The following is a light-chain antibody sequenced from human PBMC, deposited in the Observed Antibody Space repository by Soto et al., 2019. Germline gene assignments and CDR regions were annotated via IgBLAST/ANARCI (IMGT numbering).Light chain of an antibody. CDR3: QQLNSYPLT. V-gene: IGKV1-9*01. CDR1: QGINSY. Sequence: DIQLTQSPSFLSASVGDRVTVTCRASQGINSYLAWYQQQPGKAPKLLIYTASTLQSGVPSRFSGSGSGTEFTLTITSLQPEDFAAYYCQQLNSYPLTFGGGTKVDIK. CDR2: TAS. J-gene: IGKJ4*01.